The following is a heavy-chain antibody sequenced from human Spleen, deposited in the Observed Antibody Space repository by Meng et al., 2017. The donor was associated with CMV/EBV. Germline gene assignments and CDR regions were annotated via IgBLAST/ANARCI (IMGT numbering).Heavy chain of an antibody. CDR3: ARHPGYDSSGHYPD. Sequence: KVSCKGFGYSFPNYWIGWVRQMPGKGLEWMGIIYPGNSDTRSSPSFQGQVTISVDKSISTAYLQWSSLRASDTAIYYCARHPGYDSSGHYPDWGQGTLVTVSS. D-gene: IGHD3-22*01. CDR2: IYPGNSDT. J-gene: IGHJ4*02. CDR1: GYSFPNYW. V-gene: IGHV5-51*01.